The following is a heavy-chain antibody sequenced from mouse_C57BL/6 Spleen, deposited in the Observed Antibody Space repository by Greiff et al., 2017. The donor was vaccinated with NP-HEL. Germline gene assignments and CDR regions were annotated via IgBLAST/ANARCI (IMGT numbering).Heavy chain of an antibody. Sequence: QVQLKQSGAELVKPGASVKISCKASGYAFSSYWMNWVKQRPGKGLEWIGQIYPGDGDTNYNGKFKGKATLTADKSSSTAYMQLSSLTSEDSAVYFCARRNYVCWYFDVWGTGTTVTVSS. D-gene: IGHD1-1*01. V-gene: IGHV1-80*01. CDR3: ARRNYVCWYFDV. J-gene: IGHJ1*03. CDR2: IYPGDGDT. CDR1: GYAFSSYW.